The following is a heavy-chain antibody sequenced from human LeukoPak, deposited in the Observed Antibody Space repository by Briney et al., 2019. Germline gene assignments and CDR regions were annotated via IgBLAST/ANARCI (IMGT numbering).Heavy chain of an antibody. D-gene: IGHD6-19*01. J-gene: IGHJ4*02. V-gene: IGHV4-39*07. CDR2: IYYSGST. CDR1: GGSISSSSYY. CDR3: ARDGYSSGWSWSDY. Sequence: SETLSLTCTVSGGSISSSSYYWGWIRQPPGKGLEWIGSIYYSGSTYYNPSLKSRVTISVDTSKNQFSLKLSSVTAADTAVYYCARDGYSSGWSWSDYWGQGTLVTVSS.